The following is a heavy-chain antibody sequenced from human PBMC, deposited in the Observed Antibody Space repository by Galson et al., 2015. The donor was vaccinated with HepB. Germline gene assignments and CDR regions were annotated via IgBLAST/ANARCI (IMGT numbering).Heavy chain of an antibody. V-gene: IGHV6-1*01. J-gene: IGHJ6*02. D-gene: IGHD5-18*01. CDR2: TYYRSKWYN. Sequence: CAISGDSVSSNSAAWNWIRQSPSRGLEWLGRTYYRSKWYNDYAVSVKSRITINPDTSKNQFSLQLNSVTPEDTAVYYCARSVPPQYSYGHRSGMDVWGQGTTVTVSS. CDR1: GDSVSSNSAA. CDR3: ARSVPPQYSYGHRSGMDV.